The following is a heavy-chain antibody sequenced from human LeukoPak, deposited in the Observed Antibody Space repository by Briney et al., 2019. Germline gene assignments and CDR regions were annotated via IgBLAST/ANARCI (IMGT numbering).Heavy chain of an antibody. CDR1: GGSFSGHY. Sequence: SETLSLTCAVYGGSFSGHYWTWIRQSPGKGLEWIGESTHSGSTNDNPSLKSRLTISVDTFKNQFSLKLTSVSAADTAVYHCARGRTGAAALDFWGPGTLVTVSS. CDR2: STHSGST. D-gene: IGHD6-25*01. CDR3: ARGRTGAAALDF. V-gene: IGHV4-34*01. J-gene: IGHJ4*02.